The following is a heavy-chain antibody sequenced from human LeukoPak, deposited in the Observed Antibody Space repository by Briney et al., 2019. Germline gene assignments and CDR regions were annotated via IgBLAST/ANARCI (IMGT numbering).Heavy chain of an antibody. V-gene: IGHV3-23*01. CDR3: AKDRGSSGWYLFDY. Sequence: PGGSLRLSCAASGFTFSSYGRSWVRQAPGKGLEWVSAISGSGGSTYYADSVKGRFTISRDNSKNTLYLQMNSLGAEDTAVYYCAKDRGSSGWYLFDYWGQGTLVTVSS. CDR1: GFTFSSYG. D-gene: IGHD6-19*01. J-gene: IGHJ4*02. CDR2: ISGSGGST.